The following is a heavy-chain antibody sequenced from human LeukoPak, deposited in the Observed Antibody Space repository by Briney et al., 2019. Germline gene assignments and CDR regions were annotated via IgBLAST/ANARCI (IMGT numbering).Heavy chain of an antibody. V-gene: IGHV3-21*01. CDR3: ASSAGGNSAAFDI. CDR1: GFTFSSYS. CDR2: ISSSSSYI. Sequence: PGGSLRLSCAASGFTFSSYSMNWVRQAPGKGLEWVSSISSSSSYIYYADSVKGRFTISRDNAKNSLYLQMNSLRAEDTAVYYCASSAGGNSAAFDIWGQGTMVTVSS. D-gene: IGHD4-23*01. J-gene: IGHJ3*02.